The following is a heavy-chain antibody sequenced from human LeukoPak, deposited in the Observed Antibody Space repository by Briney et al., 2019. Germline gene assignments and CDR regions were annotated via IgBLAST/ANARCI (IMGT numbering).Heavy chain of an antibody. CDR3: ARDNPRNTLDY. Sequence: GGSLRLSCAASGFTFSSYGMHWVRQAPGKGLDWVSYISSSSSTIYYADSVKGRFTISRDNAKNSLYLQMNSLRAEDTAVYYCARDNPRNTLDYWGQGTLVTVSS. CDR2: ISSSSSTI. CDR1: GFTFSSYG. D-gene: IGHD4-11*01. V-gene: IGHV3-48*01. J-gene: IGHJ4*02.